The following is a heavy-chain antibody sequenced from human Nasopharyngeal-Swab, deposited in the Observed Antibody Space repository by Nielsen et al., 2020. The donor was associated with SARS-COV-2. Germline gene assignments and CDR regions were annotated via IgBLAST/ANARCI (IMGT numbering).Heavy chain of an antibody. CDR2: ISWNSGSI. D-gene: IGHD5-24*01. CDR3: AKDIRRVRWLQLFDY. CDR1: GLTFDDYA. Sequence: GGSLRVSCEASGLTFDDYAMHWVRQAPGKGLEWVSGISWNSGSIGYADSVKGRFTISRDNAKNSLYLQMNSLRAEDTALYYCAKDIRRVRWLQLFDYWGQGTLVTVSS. V-gene: IGHV3-9*01. J-gene: IGHJ4*02.